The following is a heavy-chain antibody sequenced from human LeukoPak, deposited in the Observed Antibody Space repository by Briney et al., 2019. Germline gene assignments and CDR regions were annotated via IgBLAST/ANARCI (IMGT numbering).Heavy chain of an antibody. CDR3: ARGQWAYDFWSGYYAFDI. CDR1: GFTFSDYY. D-gene: IGHD3-3*01. V-gene: IGHV3-7*01. CDR2: INQDGSEK. J-gene: IGHJ3*02. Sequence: GGSLRLSCAASGFTFSDYYMSWIRQAPGKGLEWVANINQDGSEKNFVDSVKGRFSISRDNAENSLYLQMNSLRAEDTAVYYCARGQWAYDFWSGYYAFDIWGQGTMVTVSS.